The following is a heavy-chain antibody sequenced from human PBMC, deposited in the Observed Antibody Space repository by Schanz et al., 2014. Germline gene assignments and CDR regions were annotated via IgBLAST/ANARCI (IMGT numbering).Heavy chain of an antibody. CDR2: ISAGGTNT. CDR3: ARGPSRGTYYYGMDV. Sequence: VQLVESGGGLVKPGGSLRLSCAASGFTVSSNYMSWVRQAPGKGLEWVSSISAGGTNTYYAESVKGRFIISRDNSKNTLDLQMNSLRDEDTALYYCARGPSRGTYYYGMDVWGQGTTVTVSS. J-gene: IGHJ6*02. D-gene: IGHD2-2*01. CDR1: GFTVSSNY. V-gene: IGHV3-66*01.